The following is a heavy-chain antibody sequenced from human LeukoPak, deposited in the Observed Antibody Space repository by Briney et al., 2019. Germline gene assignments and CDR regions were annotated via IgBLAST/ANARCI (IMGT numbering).Heavy chain of an antibody. CDR3: MKDSGWFHFGS. J-gene: IGHJ4*02. V-gene: IGHV3-7*03. CDR1: GFTFSHSW. D-gene: IGHD6-19*01. Sequence: PGGSLRLSCVASGFTFSHSWMTWVRQAPGKGLEWVGHIKEDGSSQNYADSVKGRFTISRDNAKSSLHLQMNGLRAEDTAMYYCMKDSGWFHFGSWGQGTLVTVSS. CDR2: IKEDGSSQ.